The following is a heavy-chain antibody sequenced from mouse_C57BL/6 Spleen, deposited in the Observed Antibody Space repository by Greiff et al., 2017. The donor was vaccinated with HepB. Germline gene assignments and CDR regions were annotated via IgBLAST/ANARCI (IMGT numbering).Heavy chain of an antibody. CDR2: IHPNSGST. V-gene: IGHV1-64*01. D-gene: IGHD1-3*01. CDR1: GYTFTSYR. CDR3: ARGGSGDYFDY. Sequence: QVQLQQPGAELVKPGASVKLSCKASGYTFTSYRMHWVKQRPGQGLEWIGMIHPNSGSTNYNEKFKSKATLTVDKSSSTAYMQLSSLTSEDSAVYYCARGGSGDYFDYWGQGTTLTVSS. J-gene: IGHJ2*01.